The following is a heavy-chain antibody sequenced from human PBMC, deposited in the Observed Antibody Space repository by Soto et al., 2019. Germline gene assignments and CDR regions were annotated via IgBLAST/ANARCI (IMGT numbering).Heavy chain of an antibody. CDR3: ARARAHIVVVTAKGDAFDI. CDR1: GYTFTSYG. J-gene: IGHJ3*02. V-gene: IGHV1-18*01. D-gene: IGHD2-21*02. CDR2: ISAYNGNT. Sequence: ASVKVSCKASGYTFTSYGISWVRQAPGQGLEWMGWISAYNGNTNYAQKLQGRVTMTTDTSTSTAYMELRSLRSGDTAVYYCARARAHIVVVTAKGDAFDIWGQGTMVTVSS.